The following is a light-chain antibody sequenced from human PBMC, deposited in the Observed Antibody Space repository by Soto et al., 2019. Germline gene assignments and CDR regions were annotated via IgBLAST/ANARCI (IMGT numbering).Light chain of an antibody. CDR3: QQYGSSQWT. Sequence: EIVMTQSPATLSVSPGERATLSCRASQSVSISYLAWYQQKPGQAPRLLIYGASSRATGIPDRFSGSGSGTDFTLTISRLEPEDFAVYYCQQYGSSQWTFGQGTKVDIK. CDR2: GAS. J-gene: IGKJ1*01. CDR1: QSVSISY. V-gene: IGKV3-20*01.